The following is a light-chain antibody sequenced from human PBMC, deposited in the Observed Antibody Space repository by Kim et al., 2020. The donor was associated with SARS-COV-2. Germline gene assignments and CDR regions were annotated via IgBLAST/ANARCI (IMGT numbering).Light chain of an antibody. J-gene: IGKJ1*01. Sequence: SPGESATLSCRASESVNIIYLAWYQHKPGQAPRLLIYGASYRATGIPDRFRGSGSGTDFTLTISRLESEDFAVYYCQQSGSSSWTFGQGTKVDIK. V-gene: IGKV3-20*01. CDR2: GAS. CDR3: QQSGSSSWT. CDR1: ESVNIIY.